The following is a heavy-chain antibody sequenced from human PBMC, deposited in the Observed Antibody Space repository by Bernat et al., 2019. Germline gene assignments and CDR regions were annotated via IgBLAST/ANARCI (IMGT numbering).Heavy chain of an antibody. J-gene: IGHJ4*02. CDR3: ARDSISQAADLDC. V-gene: IGHV3-33*01. CDR1: GFTFSSYG. D-gene: IGHD6-13*01. CDR2: IWYDGSNK. Sequence: QVQLVESGGGVVQPGRSLRLSCAASGFTFSSYGMHWVRQAPGKGLEWVAVIWYDGSNKYYAGSVKGRFTISRDNSKNTLHLQMNSLRAGDTAVYYCARDSISQAADLDCWGQGTLVTVSS.